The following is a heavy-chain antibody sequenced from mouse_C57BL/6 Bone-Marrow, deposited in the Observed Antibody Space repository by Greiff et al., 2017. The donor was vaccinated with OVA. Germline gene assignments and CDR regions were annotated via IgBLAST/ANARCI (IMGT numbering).Heavy chain of an antibody. J-gene: IGHJ1*03. V-gene: IGHV1-22*01. D-gene: IGHD6-2*01. CDR1: GYTFTDYN. CDR2: INPNNGGT. Sequence: EVQLVESGPELVKPGASVKMSCKASGYTFTDYNMHWVKQSHGKSLEWIGYINPNNGGTSYNQKFKGKATLTVNKSSSTAYMELRSLTSEDSAVYYCAKGSPGFDVWGTGTTVTVSS. CDR3: AKGSPGFDV.